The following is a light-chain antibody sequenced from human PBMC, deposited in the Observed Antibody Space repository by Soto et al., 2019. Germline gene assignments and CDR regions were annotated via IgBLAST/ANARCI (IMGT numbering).Light chain of an antibody. Sequence: LNQPPSASGSPGQSVTISCTETSSDVGGYNYVSWYQQHPGKAPKLVISEVSQRPSGVPDRFSGSKSGNTASLTVSVLQAEDEADYYCCSYAGSTSYVFGTGTKVTVL. V-gene: IGLV2-8*01. J-gene: IGLJ1*01. CDR1: SSDVGGYNY. CDR2: EVS. CDR3: CSYAGSTSYV.